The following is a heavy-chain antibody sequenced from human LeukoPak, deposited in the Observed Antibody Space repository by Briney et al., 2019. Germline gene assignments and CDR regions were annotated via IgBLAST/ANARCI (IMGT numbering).Heavy chain of an antibody. CDR2: IYGRAST. D-gene: IGHD3-16*01. CDR3: ARYDSRGSASTKFDY. J-gene: IGHJ4*02. CDR1: GASISSSDYY. Sequence: PSETLSLTCTVSGASISSSDYYWGWIRQSPGKGLEWIGRIYGRASTSYNPSLMNRVTMSVDTSKNHFSLQLTSVTAADTAVYYCARYDSRGSASTKFDYWGPGIQVTVSS. V-gene: IGHV4-39*02.